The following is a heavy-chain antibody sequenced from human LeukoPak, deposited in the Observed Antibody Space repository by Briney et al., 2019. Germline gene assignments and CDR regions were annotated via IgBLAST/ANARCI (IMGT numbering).Heavy chain of an antibody. CDR3: AKTSSAPASPGDYYDSSGYYPTFFDY. CDR2: ISYDGSNK. D-gene: IGHD3-22*01. Sequence: GGSLRLSCAASGFTFSTYWMSWVRQAPGKWLEWVAVISYDGSNKYYADAVKGRFTISRDNAKNTLYLQMNSLRAEDTAVYYCAKTSSAPASPGDYYDSSGYYPTFFDYWGQGTLVTVSS. V-gene: IGHV3-30*18. J-gene: IGHJ4*02. CDR1: GFTFSTYW.